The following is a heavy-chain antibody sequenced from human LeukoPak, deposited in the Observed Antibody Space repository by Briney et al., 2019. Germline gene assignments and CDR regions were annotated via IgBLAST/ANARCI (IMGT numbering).Heavy chain of an antibody. CDR2: IYYSGST. Sequence: SETLSLTCTVSGGSISSYYWSWIRQPPGKGLEWIGYIYYSGSTNYNPSLKSRVTISVDTSKNQFSLKLSSVTAADTAVYYCARAIIRGVIITWGQGTMVTVSS. J-gene: IGHJ3*01. CDR1: GGSISSYY. V-gene: IGHV4-59*01. D-gene: IGHD3-10*01. CDR3: ARAIIRGVIIT.